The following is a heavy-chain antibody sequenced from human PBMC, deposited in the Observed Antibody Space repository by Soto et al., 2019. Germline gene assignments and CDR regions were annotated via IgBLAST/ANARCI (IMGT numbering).Heavy chain of an antibody. V-gene: IGHV2-5*02. CDR1: GFSLSTSGVG. CDR3: AHRVGCSGGSCYSGAFDI. J-gene: IGHJ3*02. CDR2: IYWDDDK. Sequence: SGPTLVNPTQTLTLTCTFSGFSLSTSGVGVGWIRQPPGKALEWLALIYWDDDKRYSPSLKSRLTITKDTSKNQVVLTMTNMDPVDTATYYCAHRVGCSGGSCYSGAFDIWGQGTMVTVSS. D-gene: IGHD2-15*01.